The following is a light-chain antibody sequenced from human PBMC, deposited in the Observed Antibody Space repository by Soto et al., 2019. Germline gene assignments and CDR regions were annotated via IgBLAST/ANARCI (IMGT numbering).Light chain of an antibody. Sequence: QPASVSGSPGQSITISCTGTSSDVGGYNYVSWYQQHPGKAPKLMIYEVSYWPSGVSNRFSGSKSGNTASLTISGLQAEDEADYYCSSYTSSSTYVFGTGTKLTVL. CDR1: SSDVGGYNY. CDR3: SSYTSSSTYV. V-gene: IGLV2-14*01. J-gene: IGLJ1*01. CDR2: EVS.